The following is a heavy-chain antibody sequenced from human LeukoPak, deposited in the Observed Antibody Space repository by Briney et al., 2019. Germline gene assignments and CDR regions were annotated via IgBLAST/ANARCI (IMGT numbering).Heavy chain of an antibody. Sequence: GGSLRLSCAASGFTFSDYYMSWIRQAPGKGLEWVSYISSSGSTIYYADSVKGRFTTSRDNAKNSLYLQMNSLRAEDTAVYYCARLRSSSFYYYYMDVWGKGTTVTVSS. CDR2: ISSSGSTI. CDR1: GFTFSDYY. CDR3: ARLRSSSFYYYYMDV. J-gene: IGHJ6*03. D-gene: IGHD6-6*01. V-gene: IGHV3-11*01.